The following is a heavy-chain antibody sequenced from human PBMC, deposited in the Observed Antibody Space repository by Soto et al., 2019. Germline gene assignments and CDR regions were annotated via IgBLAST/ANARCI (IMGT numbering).Heavy chain of an antibody. V-gene: IGHV3-30*18. CDR3: AKDKGPYYDFWSGQRWFDP. Sequence: SLRLSCAASGVTFSTHGMHWVRQAPCKGPEWVAVISHDGSKKYYVESVEGRFSISRDNSKSIVHLQMNNVRTEDTAVYYCAKDKGPYYDFWSGQRWFDPWGQGTLVTVSS. CDR1: GVTFSTHG. D-gene: IGHD3-3*01. J-gene: IGHJ5*02. CDR2: ISHDGSKK.